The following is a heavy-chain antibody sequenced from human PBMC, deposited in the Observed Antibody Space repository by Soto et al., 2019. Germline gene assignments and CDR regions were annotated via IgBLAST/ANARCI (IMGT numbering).Heavy chain of an antibody. Sequence: GGSLRLSCAASGFPFSNYGMNWVRQAPGKGLEWVAYISSGGSTVHYADSVRGRFTVSRDNARNSLYLQMNTLRVEDTALYYCARDRAAGGYWGQGPLITVSS. J-gene: IGHJ4*02. V-gene: IGHV3-48*03. CDR2: ISSGGSTV. CDR3: ARDRAAGGY. CDR1: GFPFSNYG. D-gene: IGHD6-13*01.